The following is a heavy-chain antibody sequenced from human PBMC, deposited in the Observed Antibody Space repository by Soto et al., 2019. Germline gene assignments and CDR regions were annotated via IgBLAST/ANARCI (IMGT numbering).Heavy chain of an antibody. Sequence: PGGSLRLSCAASGFTFSSYGMHWVRQAPGKGLEWVAVIWYDGSNKYYADSVKGRFTISRDNSKNTLYLQMNSLRAEDTAVYYCARDPQRFLEWLSTYYYYYYMDGRGKGTTVTVSS. J-gene: IGHJ6*03. CDR2: IWYDGSNK. CDR1: GFTFSSYG. V-gene: IGHV3-33*01. CDR3: ARDPQRFLEWLSTYYYYYYMDG. D-gene: IGHD3-3*01.